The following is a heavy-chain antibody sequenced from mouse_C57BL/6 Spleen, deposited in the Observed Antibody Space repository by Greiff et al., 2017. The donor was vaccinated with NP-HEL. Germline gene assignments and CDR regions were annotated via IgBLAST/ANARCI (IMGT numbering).Heavy chain of an antibody. D-gene: IGHD1-1*01. CDR3: ARAVFITTVVATDY. CDR1: GYTFTSYW. Sequence: VQLQQPGAELVKPGASVKMSCKASGYTFTSYWITWVKQRPGQGLEWIGDIYPGSGSTNYNEKFKSKATLTVDTSSSTAYMQLSSLTSEDSAVYYCARAVFITTVVATDYWGQGTTLTVSS. CDR2: IYPGSGST. V-gene: IGHV1-55*01. J-gene: IGHJ2*01.